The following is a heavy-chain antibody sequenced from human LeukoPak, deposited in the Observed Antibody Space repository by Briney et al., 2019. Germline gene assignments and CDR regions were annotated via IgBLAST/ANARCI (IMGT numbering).Heavy chain of an antibody. CDR1: GYTFTGYY. V-gene: IGHV1-2*02. D-gene: IGHD3-10*01. Sequence: AAVKVSCKASGYTFTGYYMHWVRQAPGQGLEWMGWINPNSGGTNYAQKFQGRVTMTRDTSISTAYMELSGLRSDDTAVYYCARANMVRGVGLFFDRNWFDPWGQGTLVTVSS. CDR3: ARANMVRGVGLFFDRNWFDP. CDR2: INPNSGGT. J-gene: IGHJ5*02.